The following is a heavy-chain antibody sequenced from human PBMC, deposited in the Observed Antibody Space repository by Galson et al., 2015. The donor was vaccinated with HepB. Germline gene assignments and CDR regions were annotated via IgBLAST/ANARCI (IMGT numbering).Heavy chain of an antibody. J-gene: IGHJ4*02. CDR1: RFTFSNYG. D-gene: IGHD3-16*01. CDR3: MRDIRSAYFDL. Sequence: SLRLSCAASRFTFSNYGMHWVRQAPGKGLEWVAVIWYDGSNKYYADSVKGRFTISRDNSKNTLYLQMNSLRAEDTAVYYCMRDIRSAYFDLWGPGTLVTVSS. V-gene: IGHV3-33*01. CDR2: IWYDGSNK.